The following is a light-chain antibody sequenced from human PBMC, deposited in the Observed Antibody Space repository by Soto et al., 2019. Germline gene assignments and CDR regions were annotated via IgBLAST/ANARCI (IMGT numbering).Light chain of an antibody. CDR3: QQRSDWPPIT. CDR1: QSVTSN. CDR2: AAS. J-gene: IGKJ5*01. Sequence: EIVLTQSPDTLAVSPGEVATLSCWASQSVTSNLAWYQQKRGQAPRLLIYAASTRATGIPARFSGSGSGTAFTLTISSLEPADFAVYYCQQRSDWPPITFGQGTRLEI. V-gene: IGKV3-11*01.